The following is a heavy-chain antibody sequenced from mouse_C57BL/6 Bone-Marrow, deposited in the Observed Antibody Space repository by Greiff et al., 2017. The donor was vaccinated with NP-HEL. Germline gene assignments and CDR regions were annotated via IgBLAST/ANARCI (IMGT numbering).Heavy chain of an antibody. CDR1: GFTFSSYA. CDR2: ISDGGSYT. V-gene: IGHV5-4*01. J-gene: IGHJ1*03. CDR3: ARDRDTTVVGYWYFDV. D-gene: IGHD1-1*01. Sequence: EVQGVESGGGLVKPGGSLKLSCAASGFTFSSYAMSWVRQTPEKRLEWVATISDGGSYTYYPDNVKGRFTISRDNAKNNLYLQMSHLKSEDTAMYYCARDRDTTVVGYWYFDVWGTGTTVTVSS.